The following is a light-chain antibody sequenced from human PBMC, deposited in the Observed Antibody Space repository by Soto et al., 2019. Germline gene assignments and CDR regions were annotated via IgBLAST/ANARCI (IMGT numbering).Light chain of an antibody. J-gene: IGLJ2*01. V-gene: IGLV2-14*01. CDR3: SSYTSPTTLV. Sequence: QSVLTQPASVSGSPGQSITISCTGDVGRYNYVSWYQQHPGKAPKLIIYEVSSRPSGVSNRFSGSKSGNTASLTISGLQADDEADYYCSSYTSPTTLVFGRGTKLTVL. CDR2: EVS. CDR1: VGRYNY.